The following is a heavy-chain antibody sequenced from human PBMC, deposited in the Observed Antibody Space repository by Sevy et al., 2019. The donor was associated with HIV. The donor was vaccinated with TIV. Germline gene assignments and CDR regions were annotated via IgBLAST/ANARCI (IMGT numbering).Heavy chain of an antibody. D-gene: IGHD6-19*01. CDR2: IYYTGST. CDR1: GDSISSNNFY. J-gene: IGHJ4*01. CDR3: AREAVALDY. V-gene: IGHV4-39*01. Sequence: SETLSLTCTVSGDSISSNNFYWGWVRQPPEKGLEWIGSIYYTGSTYYNPSLKNRVTISVDTSKNQFSLKLTSVTAADTAVYYCAREAVALDYWGQGTLVTVSS.